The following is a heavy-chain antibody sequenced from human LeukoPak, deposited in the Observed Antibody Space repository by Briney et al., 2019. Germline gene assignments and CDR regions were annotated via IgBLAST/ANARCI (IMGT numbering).Heavy chain of an antibody. CDR3: ARDQEKTNWFDP. CDR1: GGSISSGGYY. Sequence: PSQTLSLTCTVSGGSISSGGYYWSWIRQHPGKGLEWIGYIYYSGSTNYNPSLKSRVTISVDTSKNQFSLKLSSVTAADTAVYYCARDQEKTNWFDPWGQGTLVTVSS. J-gene: IGHJ5*02. CDR2: IYYSGST. V-gene: IGHV4-31*03.